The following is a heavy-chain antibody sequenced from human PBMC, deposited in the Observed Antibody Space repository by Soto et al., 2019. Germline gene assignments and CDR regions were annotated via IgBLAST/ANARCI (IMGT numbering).Heavy chain of an antibody. CDR2: IYPGDSDT. V-gene: IGHV5-51*01. J-gene: IGHJ4*02. CDR1: GYSFNSYW. D-gene: IGHD5-12*01. CDR3: ARQGRRRELQLAPREPFDY. Sequence: GESLKISCKGSGYSFNSYWNCWVRQMTGKGLERMGIIYPGDSDTRYSPSFQGQVTISADKSISTAYLQWNRLKASYTAMTFCARQGRRRELQLAPREPFDYWGQGTLVTVSS.